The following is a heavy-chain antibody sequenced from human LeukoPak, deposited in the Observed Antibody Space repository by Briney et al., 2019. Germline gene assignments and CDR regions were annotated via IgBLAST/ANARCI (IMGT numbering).Heavy chain of an antibody. J-gene: IGHJ4*02. CDR1: GYPFSAHF. D-gene: IGHD3-10*01. CDR2: IDTTTGNP. Sequence: ASVKVSCKASGYPFSAHFLNWVRQAPGQGLEWMGNIDTTTGNPRYAQDFTGRFVFSLDTPVSTAYLQITSLKADDTAAYYCVRGTPTPGMDYWGQGTQVTVSS. V-gene: IGHV7-4-1*02. CDR3: VRGTPTPGMDY.